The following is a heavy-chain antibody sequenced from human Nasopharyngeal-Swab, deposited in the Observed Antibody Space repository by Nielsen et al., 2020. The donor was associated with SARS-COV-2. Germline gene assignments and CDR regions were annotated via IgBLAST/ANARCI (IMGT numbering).Heavy chain of an antibody. CDR3: ARDSRVAYSMDF. Sequence: VRQMPGKGLVWVSYISGGRRAIYYADSGEGRFTISRDNGKNSLYLQMSSLRDEDTAVYYCARDSRVAYSMDFWGQGTTVTVSS. D-gene: IGHD2-15*01. J-gene: IGHJ6*02. CDR2: ISGGRRAI. V-gene: IGHV3-48*02.